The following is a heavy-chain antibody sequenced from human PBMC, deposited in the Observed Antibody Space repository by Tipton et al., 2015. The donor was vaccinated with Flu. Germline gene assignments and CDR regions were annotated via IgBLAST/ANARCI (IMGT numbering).Heavy chain of an antibody. CDR3: ASGTYSYDSHGYSRRVVLDS. J-gene: IGHJ4*02. V-gene: IGHV4-59*01. CDR1: GGSINTYF. D-gene: IGHD3-22*01. CDR2: ISDSGDA. Sequence: TLSLTCTVSGGSINTYFWTWIRQPPGKGLEWIGYISDSGDANYHPSLKSRVTISLDKSKKQFSLKLRSVTAADTAVYYCASGTYSYDSHGYSRRVVLDSWGQGRLVTVFS.